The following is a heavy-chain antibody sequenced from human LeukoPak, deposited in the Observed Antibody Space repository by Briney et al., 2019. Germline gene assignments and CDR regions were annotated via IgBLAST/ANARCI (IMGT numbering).Heavy chain of an antibody. CDR1: GGSISSYY. V-gene: IGHV4-59*01. J-gene: IGHJ4*02. CDR2: IYYSGST. D-gene: IGHD3-3*01. Sequence: SETLSLTCTVSGGSISSYYWSWIRQPPGKGLEWIGYIYYSGSTNYNPSLKSRVTISVDTSKNQFSLKLSSVTAADTAVYYCARTYHRLRFLEWPYFDYWGQGTLVTVSS. CDR3: ARTYHRLRFLEWPYFDY.